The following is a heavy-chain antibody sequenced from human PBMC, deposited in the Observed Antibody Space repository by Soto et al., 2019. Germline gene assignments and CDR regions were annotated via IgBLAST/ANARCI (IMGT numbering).Heavy chain of an antibody. V-gene: IGHV1-69*13. D-gene: IGHD2-2*01. J-gene: IGHJ4*02. CDR3: ARHAFKMAPHFDY. CDR1: GGTFSSYA. Sequence: SVKVSCKASGGTFSSYAISWVRQAPGQGLEWMGGIIPIFGTANYAQKFQGRVTITAGXXXXXTXIXLXXXXTEXTAVYYCARHAFKMAPHFDYWGQGTLVTVSS. CDR2: IIPIFGTA.